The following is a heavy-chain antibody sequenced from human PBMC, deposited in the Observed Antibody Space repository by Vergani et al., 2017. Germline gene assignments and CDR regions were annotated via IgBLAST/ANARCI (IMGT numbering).Heavy chain of an antibody. CDR2: FYYSGTT. V-gene: IGHV4-59*01. CDR3: ARAAQRNREVYYYNMDV. CDR1: GCSISSYY. D-gene: IGHD5-24*01. Sequence: QVQLQESGPGLVKPSETLSLTCTVSGCSISSYYWSWIRQPPGKGLEWICYFYYSGTTNYNTSLKSRVTISLDTPKNKFSLNQSSGSAEDTAVYYCARAAQRNREVYYYNMDVWGKGTTVTVYS. J-gene: IGHJ6*03.